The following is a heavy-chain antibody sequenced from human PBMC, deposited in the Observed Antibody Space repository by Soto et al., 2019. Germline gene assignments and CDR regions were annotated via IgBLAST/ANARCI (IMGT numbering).Heavy chain of an antibody. CDR3: TTDGDIVVVTDPEH. D-gene: IGHD2-2*01. CDR1: GFTFSNAW. Sequence: EVQLVESGGGLVKPGGSLRLSCAASGFTFSNAWMNWVRQAPGKGLEWVGRIKSKTDGGTTDYAAPVKGRFTISRDDSKNTLYLQLNSLKTEDTAVYYCTTDGDIVVVTDPEHWGQGTLVTVSS. CDR2: IKSKTDGGTT. J-gene: IGHJ4*02. V-gene: IGHV3-15*07.